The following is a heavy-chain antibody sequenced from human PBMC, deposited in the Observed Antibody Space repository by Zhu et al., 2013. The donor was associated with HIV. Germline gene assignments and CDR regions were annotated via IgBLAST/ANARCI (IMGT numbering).Heavy chain of an antibody. D-gene: IGHD3-10*01. J-gene: IGHJ6*02. V-gene: IGHV1-46*01. CDR1: GYTFTTNY. Sequence: QVQLVQSDGELRRPGSSVKVSCKASGYTFTTNYIHWVRQAPGQGLEWMGVTNPSGASTTYAQKFQGRVTMTRDTSTSTVYMELSSLRSEDTAMYYCARDAKFGSGSYYKPGYYYYYGMDVWGQGTTVTVSS. CDR3: ARDAKFGSGSYYKPGYYYYYGMDV. CDR2: TNPSGAST.